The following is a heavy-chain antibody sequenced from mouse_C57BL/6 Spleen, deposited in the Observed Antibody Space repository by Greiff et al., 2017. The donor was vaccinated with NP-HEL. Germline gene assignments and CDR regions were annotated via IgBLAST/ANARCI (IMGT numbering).Heavy chain of an antibody. CDR2: ISSGGDYI. J-gene: IGHJ3*01. V-gene: IGHV5-9-1*02. Sequence: DVLLVESGEGLVKPGGSLKLSCAASGFTFSSYAMSWVRQTPEKRLEWVAYISSGGDYIYYADTVKGRFTITRDNARNTLYLQMSSLKSEDTAMEYCTRDEAGYSNYGFAYWGQGTLVTVSA. CDR1: GFTFSSYA. CDR3: TRDEAGYSNYGFAY. D-gene: IGHD2-5*01.